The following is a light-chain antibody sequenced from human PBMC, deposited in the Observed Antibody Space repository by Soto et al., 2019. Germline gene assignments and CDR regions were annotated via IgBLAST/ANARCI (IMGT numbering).Light chain of an antibody. CDR3: QQYNNWWT. Sequence: EIVMTQSPATLSVSPGERATLSCRASQSVSNNLAWYQKKPGQAPRLLIYGASTRATGIPARFSGSGSGTEFALTIGSLQSEDLAVYYCQQYNNWWTFGQGTKVEIK. CDR2: GAS. CDR1: QSVSNN. J-gene: IGKJ1*01. V-gene: IGKV3-15*01.